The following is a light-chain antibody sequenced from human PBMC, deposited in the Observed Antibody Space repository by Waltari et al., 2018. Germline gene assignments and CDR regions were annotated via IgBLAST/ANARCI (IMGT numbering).Light chain of an antibody. CDR3: CSYAGSSTFYV. V-gene: IGLV2-23*03. Sequence: QSALTQPASVSGSPGQSITISCTGTSSDVGSYNLVSWYQQHPGKAPKLMIYERSKRPSGVSHRFAGSKSGNTASLTISGLQAEDEADYYCCSYAGSSTFYVFGTGTKVTVL. CDR1: SSDVGSYNL. J-gene: IGLJ1*01. CDR2: ERS.